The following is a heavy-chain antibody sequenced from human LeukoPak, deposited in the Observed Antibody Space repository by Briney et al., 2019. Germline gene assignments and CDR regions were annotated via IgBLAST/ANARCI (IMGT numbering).Heavy chain of an antibody. J-gene: IGHJ4*02. Sequence: GASVKVSCKASGYTFTSYGISWVRQAPGQGLEWMGWISAYNGNTNYAQKFQGRVTMTRDTSISTAYMELSRLRSDDTAVYYCAITDVVVPAAIIVGPNYWGQGTLVTVSS. V-gene: IGHV1-18*01. CDR2: ISAYNGNT. CDR1: GYTFTSYG. D-gene: IGHD2-2*02. CDR3: AITDVVVPAAIIVGPNY.